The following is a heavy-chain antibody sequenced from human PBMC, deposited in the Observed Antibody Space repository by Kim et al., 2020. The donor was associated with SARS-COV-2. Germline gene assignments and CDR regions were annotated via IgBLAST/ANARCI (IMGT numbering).Heavy chain of an antibody. Sequence: ASVKVSCKASGYTFTTYAMNWVRQAPGQGLEWMGWINTYTGNPTYAQKFTARSLSSVRTFGSAPYLPLVTRNSDDSALYFCARETSGYGGFDYWGQGTLV. CDR3: ARETSGYGGFDY. V-gene: IGHV7-4-1*01. CDR1: GYTFTTYA. J-gene: IGHJ4*02. D-gene: IGHD5-12*01. CDR2: INTYTGNP.